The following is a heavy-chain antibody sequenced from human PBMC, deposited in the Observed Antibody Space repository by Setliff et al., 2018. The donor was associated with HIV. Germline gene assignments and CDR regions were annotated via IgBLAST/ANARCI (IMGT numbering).Heavy chain of an antibody. D-gene: IGHD6-13*01. CDR2: IRHDGSNK. CDR1: GFTFSRYW. J-gene: IGHJ4*02. Sequence: GGSLRLSCAASGFTFSRYWMHWVRQAPGKGLEWVAFIRHDGSNKYYADSVKGRFTISRDNSKNTLYLQMNTLRTEDTAVYYCAQLAAADDSWGQGTLVTVSS. CDR3: AQLAAADDS. V-gene: IGHV3-30*02.